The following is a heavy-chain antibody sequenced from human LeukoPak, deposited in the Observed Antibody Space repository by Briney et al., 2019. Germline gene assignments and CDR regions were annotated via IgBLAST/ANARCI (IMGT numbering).Heavy chain of an antibody. D-gene: IGHD6-19*01. CDR3: ARHQWLGPFDY. J-gene: IGHJ4*02. CDR2: IYYSGST. V-gene: IGHV4-39*01. Sequence: PSETLSLTCTVSGGSISSSSHYSGWIRQPPGEGLEWIGSIYYSGSTYYNPSLKSRVTISVDTSKNQFSLRLSSVTAADTAVYYCARHQWLGPFDYWGQGTLVTVSS. CDR1: GGSISSSSHY.